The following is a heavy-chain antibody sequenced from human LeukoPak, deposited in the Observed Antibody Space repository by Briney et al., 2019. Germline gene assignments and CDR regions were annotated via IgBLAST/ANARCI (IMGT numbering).Heavy chain of an antibody. V-gene: IGHV3-48*03. CDR1: GFTFSTYE. Sequence: PGGSLRLSCAASGFTFSTYEMNWVRQAPGKGLEWVSCISSSGTTIYYADSVKGRFTISRDNAKNSLYLQMNSLSAEDTAVYYCARDYYGSYDMDVWGKGTTVTVSS. D-gene: IGHD3-10*01. CDR3: ARDYYGSYDMDV. J-gene: IGHJ6*04. CDR2: ISSSGTTI.